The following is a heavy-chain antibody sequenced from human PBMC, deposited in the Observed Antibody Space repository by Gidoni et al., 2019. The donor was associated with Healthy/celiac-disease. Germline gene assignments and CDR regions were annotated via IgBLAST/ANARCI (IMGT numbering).Heavy chain of an antibody. CDR3: ARVRGYDFWSGYYYYYYYYMDV. V-gene: IGHV4-39*01. Sequence: QLQLQEPGPGLVKPSETLSLTCTVSCGSISTSSYYWRWLRQPPGKGLEWIGSIYYSGSTYYNPSLKSRVTISVDTSKNQFSLKLSSVTAADTAVYYCARVRGYDFWSGYYYYYYYYMDVWGKGTTVTVSS. J-gene: IGHJ6*03. CDR1: CGSISTSSYY. D-gene: IGHD3-3*01. CDR2: IYYSGST.